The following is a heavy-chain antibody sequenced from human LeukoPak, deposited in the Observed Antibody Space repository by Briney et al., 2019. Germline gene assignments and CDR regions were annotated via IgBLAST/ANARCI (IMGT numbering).Heavy chain of an antibody. CDR2: IIPIFGTA. D-gene: IGHD5-18*01. V-gene: IGHV1-69*05. Sequence: SVKVSCKASGGTFSSYAISWVRHAPGQGIEWMGRIIPIFGTANYAQKFQGRVPITTDESTSTAYMELSSLRSEDTAVYYCATGEIQLWFDYWGQGTLVTVSS. J-gene: IGHJ4*02. CDR1: GGTFSSYA. CDR3: ATGEIQLWFDY.